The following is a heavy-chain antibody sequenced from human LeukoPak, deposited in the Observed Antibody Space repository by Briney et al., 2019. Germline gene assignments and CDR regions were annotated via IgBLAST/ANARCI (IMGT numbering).Heavy chain of an antibody. D-gene: IGHD2-2*01. J-gene: IGHJ5*02. CDR2: IIPILGIA. V-gene: IGHV1-69*02. CDR1: GGTFSSYT. Sequence: GSSVEVSCKASGGTFSSYTISWVRQAPGQGLEWMGRIIPILGIANYAQKFQGRVTITADKSTSTAYMELSSLRSEDTAVYYCARAKQGYCSSTSCPRSFDPWGQGTLVTVSS. CDR3: ARAKQGYCSSTSCPRSFDP.